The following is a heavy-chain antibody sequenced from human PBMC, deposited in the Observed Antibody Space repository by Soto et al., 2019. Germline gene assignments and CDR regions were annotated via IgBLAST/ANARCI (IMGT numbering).Heavy chain of an antibody. D-gene: IGHD3-22*01. CDR1: GGTFSSYV. Sequence: QVQLVQSGAEVKKPGSSVKVSCKASGGTFSSYVISWVRQAPGQGLEWMGGIIPIFGTPNYAQKFQGRVTITADESTSTAYMELSSLRSEDKAVCYCGSGGDYYDSSGESAFDIWGQGTMVTASS. J-gene: IGHJ3*02. CDR3: GSGGDYYDSSGESAFDI. V-gene: IGHV1-69*12. CDR2: IIPIFGTP.